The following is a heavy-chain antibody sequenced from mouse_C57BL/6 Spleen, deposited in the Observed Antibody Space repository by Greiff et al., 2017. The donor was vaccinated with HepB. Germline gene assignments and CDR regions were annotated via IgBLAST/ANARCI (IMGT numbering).Heavy chain of an antibody. Sequence: QVQLKESGAELARPGASVKMSCKASGYTFTSYTMHWVKQRPGQGLEWIGYINPSSGYTKYNEKFKDKATLTADKSSSTAYMQLSSLTSEDAAVYYCARSYFDYWGKGTTLTVSS. CDR1: GYTFTSYT. V-gene: IGHV1-4*01. CDR3: ARSYFDY. J-gene: IGHJ2*01. CDR2: INPSSGYT.